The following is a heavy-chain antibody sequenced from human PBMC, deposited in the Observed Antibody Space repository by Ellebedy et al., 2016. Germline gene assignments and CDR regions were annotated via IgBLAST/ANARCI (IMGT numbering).Heavy chain of an antibody. J-gene: IGHJ3*02. CDR1: GFTFSSYA. V-gene: IGHV3-30-3*01. Sequence: GESLKISXAASGFTFSSYAMHWVRQAPGKGLEWVAVISYDGSNKYYADSVKGRFTISRDNSKNTLYLQMKSLRAEDTAVYYCARPYGSGSYSPADAFDIWGQGTMVTVSS. CDR3: ARPYGSGSYSPADAFDI. CDR2: ISYDGSNK. D-gene: IGHD3-10*01.